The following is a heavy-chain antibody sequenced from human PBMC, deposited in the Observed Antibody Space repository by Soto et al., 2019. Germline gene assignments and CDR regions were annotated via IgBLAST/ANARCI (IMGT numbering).Heavy chain of an antibody. CDR3: ARNVLRFLEWPSEGYYYYYGMDV. Sequence: SETLSLTCAVYGGSFSGYYWSWIRQPPGKGLEWIGEINHSGSTNYNPSLKSRVTISVDTSKNQFSLKLSSVTAADTAVYYCARNVLRFLEWPSEGYYYYYGMDVWGQGTTVTVSS. D-gene: IGHD3-3*01. J-gene: IGHJ6*02. CDR1: GGSFSGYY. V-gene: IGHV4-34*01. CDR2: INHSGST.